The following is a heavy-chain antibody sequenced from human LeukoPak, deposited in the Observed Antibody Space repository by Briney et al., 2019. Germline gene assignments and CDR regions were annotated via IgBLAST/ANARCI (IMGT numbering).Heavy chain of an antibody. J-gene: IGHJ4*02. Sequence: GASVKVSCKASGYTFTGYYMHWVRQAPGQGLEWMGWINPNSGGTNYAQKFQGRVTMTRDTSISTAYLELSRLRSDDTAGYYIARKHNWSDDPTFDYWGQGTLVTVSS. CDR1: GYTFTGYY. V-gene: IGHV1-2*02. D-gene: IGHD1-20*01. CDR3: ARKHNWSDDPTFDY. CDR2: INPNSGGT.